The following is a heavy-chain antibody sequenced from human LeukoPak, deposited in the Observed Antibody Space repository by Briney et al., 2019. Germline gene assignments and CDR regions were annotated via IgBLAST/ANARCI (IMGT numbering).Heavy chain of an antibody. V-gene: IGHV3-48*01. J-gene: IGHJ4*02. CDR2: ISTSSSTI. D-gene: IGHD3-10*01. Sequence: PGGSLRLSCAASGFTFSSYSMNWVRQAPGKGLEWVSYISTSSSTIYYADSVRGRFTISRDNAKNSLYLQMNSLRAEDTALYYCAKKTLFYGSGSYNDYWGQGTLVTVSS. CDR1: GFTFSSYS. CDR3: AKKTLFYGSGSYNDY.